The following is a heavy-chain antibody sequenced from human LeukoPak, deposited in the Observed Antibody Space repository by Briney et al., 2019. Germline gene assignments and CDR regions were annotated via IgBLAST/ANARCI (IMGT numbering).Heavy chain of an antibody. Sequence: GGSLRLSCAASGFTFSSYAMSWVRQAPGKGLEWVSAISGSGGSTYYADSVKGRFTISRDNSKNTLYLQMNSLRAEDTAVYYCATVTPLNIVVVPAARGFDYWGQGTLVTVSS. CDR2: ISGSGGST. V-gene: IGHV3-23*01. D-gene: IGHD2-2*01. CDR3: ATVTPLNIVVVPAARGFDY. J-gene: IGHJ4*02. CDR1: GFTFSSYA.